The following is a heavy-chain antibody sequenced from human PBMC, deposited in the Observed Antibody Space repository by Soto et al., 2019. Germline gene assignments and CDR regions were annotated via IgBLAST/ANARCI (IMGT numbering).Heavy chain of an antibody. V-gene: IGHV3-23*01. Sequence: GGSLRLSCAASGFTFSSYAMSWVRQAPGKGLEWVSAISGSGGSTYYADSVKGRFTISRDNSKNTLYLQMNSLRAEDTAVYYCAKDNYGSGSSHAGMDVWGKGTTVTVSS. CDR1: GFTFSSYA. D-gene: IGHD3-10*01. J-gene: IGHJ6*04. CDR2: ISGSGGST. CDR3: AKDNYGSGSSHAGMDV.